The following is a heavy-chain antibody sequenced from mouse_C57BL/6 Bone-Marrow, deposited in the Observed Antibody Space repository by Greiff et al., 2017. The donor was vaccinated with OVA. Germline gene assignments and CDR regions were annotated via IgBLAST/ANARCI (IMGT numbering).Heavy chain of an antibody. CDR3: AICGYLLTMDY. V-gene: IGHV5-12*01. D-gene: IGHD2-3*01. CDR1: GFTFSDYY. Sequence: EVKLMESGGGLVQPGGSLKLSCAASGFTFSDYYMYWVRQTPEKRLEWVAYISNGGGSTYYPDTVKGRFTISRDNAKNTLYLQMSRLKSEDTAMYYCAICGYLLTMDYWGQGTSVTVSS. CDR2: ISNGGGST. J-gene: IGHJ4*01.